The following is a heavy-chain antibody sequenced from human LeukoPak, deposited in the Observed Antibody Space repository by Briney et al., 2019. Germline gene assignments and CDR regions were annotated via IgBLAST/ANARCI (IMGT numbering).Heavy chain of an antibody. Sequence: GGSLRLSCTAPGFTFGDYAMSWVRQAPGKGLEWVGFIRSRTHGGTTEFAAPVKDRFSISRDDSKRIAYLQMNSLKTEDTAVYYCTRDGIPETNWSGYYIDYWGQGTLVTVSS. CDR3: TRDGIPETNWSGYYIDY. CDR2: IRSRTHGGTT. J-gene: IGHJ4*02. CDR1: GFTFGDYA. D-gene: IGHD3-3*01. V-gene: IGHV3-49*04.